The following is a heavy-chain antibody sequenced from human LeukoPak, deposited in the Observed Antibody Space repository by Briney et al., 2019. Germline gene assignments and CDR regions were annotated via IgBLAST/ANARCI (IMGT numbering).Heavy chain of an antibody. Sequence: GGSLRLSCAASGFTVSSNYMSWVRQAPGKGLEWVSVIYSGGSTYYADSVKGRFTISRDNSKNTLYLQMNSLRAEDTAVYYCARSLVLRYFDWSFDYWGQGTLVTASS. V-gene: IGHV3-53*01. CDR1: GFTVSSNY. J-gene: IGHJ4*02. CDR2: IYSGGST. D-gene: IGHD3-9*01. CDR3: ARSLVLRYFDWSFDY.